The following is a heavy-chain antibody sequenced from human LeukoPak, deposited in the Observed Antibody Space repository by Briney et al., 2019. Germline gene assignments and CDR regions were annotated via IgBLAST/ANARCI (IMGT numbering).Heavy chain of an antibody. Sequence: PGGSLRLSCLASGFTFISYTMNWVREAPGKGLNWVSTISPVSSYTWYAESVKGRFTISRDNPKNSLYLQMNSLRAEDTAVYYCVRDVSRRIGMDVWGQGTTVTVSS. V-gene: IGHV3-21*01. CDR1: GFTFISYT. CDR3: VRDVSRRIGMDV. D-gene: IGHD2/OR15-2a*01. CDR2: ISPVSSYT. J-gene: IGHJ6*02.